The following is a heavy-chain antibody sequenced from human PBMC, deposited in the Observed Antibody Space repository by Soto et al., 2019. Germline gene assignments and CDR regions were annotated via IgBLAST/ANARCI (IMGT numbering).Heavy chain of an antibody. J-gene: IGHJ5*02. V-gene: IGHV3-7*01. CDR2: IKQDGSEK. D-gene: IGHD1-26*01. CDR3: AREVRATFDP. Sequence: EVQLVESGGGLVQPGGSLRLSCAASGFTFSTYWMSWVRQAPGEGPEWVASIKQDGSEKDYMDSVKGRFTISKDNAKNSLYLQMNSLRVEDTAVYYCAREVRATFDPWGQGTLVTVSS. CDR1: GFTFSTYW.